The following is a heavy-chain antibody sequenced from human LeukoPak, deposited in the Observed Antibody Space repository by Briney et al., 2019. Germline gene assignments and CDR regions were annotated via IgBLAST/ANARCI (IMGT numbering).Heavy chain of an antibody. J-gene: IGHJ6*02. CDR2: IYYSGST. CDR1: GGSISSYY. CDR3: AREYGDSRGDYYYGMDV. V-gene: IGHV4-59*01. D-gene: IGHD4-17*01. Sequence: TSETLSLTCTVSGGSISSYYWSWIRQPPGKGLEWLGYIYYSGSTNYNPSLKSRVTISVDTSKNQFSLKLSSVTAADTAVYYCAREYGDSRGDYYYGMDVWGQGTTVTVSS.